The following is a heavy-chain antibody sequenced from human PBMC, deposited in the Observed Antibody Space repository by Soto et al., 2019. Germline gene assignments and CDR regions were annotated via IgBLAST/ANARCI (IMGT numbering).Heavy chain of an antibody. D-gene: IGHD4-17*01. CDR2: IIPIFGTA. CDR1: GGTFSSYA. Sequence: ASVKVSCKASGGTFSSYAISWVRQAPGQGLEWMGGIIPIFGTANYAQKFQGRVTITADESTSTAYMELSSLRSEDTAVYYCARDLTTGDSWFDPWGQGTLVTVSS. J-gene: IGHJ5*02. CDR3: ARDLTTGDSWFDP. V-gene: IGHV1-69*13.